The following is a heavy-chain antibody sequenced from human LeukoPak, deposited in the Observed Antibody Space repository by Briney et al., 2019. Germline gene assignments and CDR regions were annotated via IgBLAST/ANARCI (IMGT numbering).Heavy chain of an antibody. V-gene: IGHV3-7*03. Sequence: PGGSLRLSCEASGFTFSRYWMSWVRQAPGKGLEWVANIKQDASKKRYVESVRGRFTISRDNAKNSLSLEMNSLRAEDTAVYYCARYGDYDTFQYWGQGTLVTVSS. CDR2: IKQDASKK. D-gene: IGHD4-17*01. J-gene: IGHJ4*02. CDR3: ARYGDYDTFQY. CDR1: GFTFSRYW.